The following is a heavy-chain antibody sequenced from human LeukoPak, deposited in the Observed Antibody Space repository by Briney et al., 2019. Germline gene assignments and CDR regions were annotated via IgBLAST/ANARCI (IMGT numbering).Heavy chain of an antibody. J-gene: IGHJ4*02. Sequence: GGSLRLSCAASGFTFSSYGMHWVRQAPGKGLEWVAVTSYGGSNKYYADSLKGRFTISRDNSKNTLYLQMNSLRAEDTAVYYCAKHHCSSISCHGRSSGDFDYWGQGTLVTVSS. V-gene: IGHV3-30*18. CDR2: TSYGGSNK. CDR3: AKHHCSSISCHGRSSGDFDY. D-gene: IGHD2-2*01. CDR1: GFTFSSYG.